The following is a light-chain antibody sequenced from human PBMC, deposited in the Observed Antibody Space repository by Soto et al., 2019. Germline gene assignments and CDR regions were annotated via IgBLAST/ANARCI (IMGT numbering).Light chain of an antibody. V-gene: IGLV2-14*01. Sequence: QAASVSGSPGQSITISCTATSSDVDTHNYVSWYQQYPGKAPKLMIYEVINRPSGVSNRFSGSKSGNTASLIISGLQAEDEADYYCSSYTSSSTLVFGGGTKLTVL. CDR1: SSDVDTHNY. CDR3: SSYTSSSTLV. CDR2: EVI. J-gene: IGLJ2*01.